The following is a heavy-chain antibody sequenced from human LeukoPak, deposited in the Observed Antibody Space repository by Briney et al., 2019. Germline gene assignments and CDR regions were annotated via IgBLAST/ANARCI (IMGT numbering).Heavy chain of an antibody. D-gene: IGHD1-1*01. CDR2: IYYRGNT. J-gene: IGHJ4*02. V-gene: IGHV4-59*02. CDR3: ARAGNNWSFDY. Sequence: ETLSLTCTVSGDSVSIYYWSWIRQPPGKGLEWIGYIYYRGNTNYNPSLKSRVTMAVDTSKNQFSLKVSSVTAADTAVYYCARAGNNWSFDYWGQGTLVTVS. CDR1: GDSVSIYY.